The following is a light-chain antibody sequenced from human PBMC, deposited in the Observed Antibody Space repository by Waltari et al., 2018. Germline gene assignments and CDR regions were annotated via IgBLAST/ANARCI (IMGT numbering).Light chain of an antibody. J-gene: IGKJ4*01. Sequence: AIQLTQSPSSLSATVGDRLTITCRASQGISSALAWYQQKPGKAPKLLIYDASSLESGVPSRFSGSGSGTDFTLTISSLQPEDFATYYCQQFNNYPQLTFGGGTKVEIK. CDR1: QGISSA. CDR2: DAS. CDR3: QQFNNYPQLT. V-gene: IGKV1D-13*01.